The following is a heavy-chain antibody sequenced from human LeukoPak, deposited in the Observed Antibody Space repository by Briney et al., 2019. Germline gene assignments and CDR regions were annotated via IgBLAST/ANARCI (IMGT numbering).Heavy chain of an antibody. CDR1: GFTFSSYS. D-gene: IGHD1-20*01. Sequence: GGSLRLSCAASGFTFSSYSMNWVRQAPGKGLEWVSSISSSSSYIYYADSVKGRFTISRDNAKISLYLQMNSLRAEDTAVYYCARERGITGTGDYWGQGTLVTVSS. CDR3: ARERGITGTGDY. V-gene: IGHV3-21*01. CDR2: ISSSSSYI. J-gene: IGHJ4*02.